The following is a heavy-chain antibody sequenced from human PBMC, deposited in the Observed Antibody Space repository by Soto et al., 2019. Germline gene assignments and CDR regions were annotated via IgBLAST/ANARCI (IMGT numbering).Heavy chain of an antibody. V-gene: IGHV1-69*02. D-gene: IGHD4-17*01. CDR3: AGVRDDDGDYLAFDI. CDR1: GGTFSSYT. CDR2: IIPILGIA. J-gene: IGHJ3*02. Sequence: QVQLVQSGAEVKKPGSSVKVSCKASGGTFSSYTISWVRQSPGQGLEWMGRIIPILGIANYAQKFQGRVTINADKPTSTAYMELSSLRSEDTAVYYCAGVRDDDGDYLAFDIWGQGTMVTVSS.